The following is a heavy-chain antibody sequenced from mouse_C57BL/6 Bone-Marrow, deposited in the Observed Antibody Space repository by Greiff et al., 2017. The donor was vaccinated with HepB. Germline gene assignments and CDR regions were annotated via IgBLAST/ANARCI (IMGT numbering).Heavy chain of an antibody. CDR3: ARRAGSGTYYFDY. CDR2: IYWDDDK. CDR1: GFSLSTSGMG. D-gene: IGHD4-1*01. Sequence: QVTLKVSGPGILQSSQTLSLTCSFSGFSLSTSGMGVSWIRHPPGKGLEWPAHIYWDDDKRYNPSLKSRLTNSNDTSRNQVFLKIASVNTADTATYYCARRAGSGTYYFDYWGQGTTLTVSS. V-gene: IGHV8-12*01. J-gene: IGHJ2*01.